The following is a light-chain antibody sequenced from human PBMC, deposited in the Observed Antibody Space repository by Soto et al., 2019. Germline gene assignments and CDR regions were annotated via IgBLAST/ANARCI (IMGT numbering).Light chain of an antibody. Sequence: QSALTQPASGSGSPGQSITISCTGTSSDVGGYNYVSWYQQHPAKAPKLMIYEVSNRPSGVSHRFSGSKSGYTASLTISGLQAEDETDYYCFSYTTSSTLVFGGGTKLTLL. J-gene: IGLJ2*01. CDR3: FSYTTSSTLV. V-gene: IGLV2-14*01. CDR1: SSDVGGYNY. CDR2: EVS.